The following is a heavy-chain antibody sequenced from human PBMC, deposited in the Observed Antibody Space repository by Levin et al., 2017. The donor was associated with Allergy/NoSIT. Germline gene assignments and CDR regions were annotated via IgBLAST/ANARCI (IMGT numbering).Heavy chain of an antibody. CDR1: GFTFSSYA. CDR3: AKDDSGYDSWGGPFDY. D-gene: IGHD5-12*01. V-gene: IGHV3-23*01. Sequence: RGSLRLSCAASGFTFSSYAMSWVRQAPGKGLEWVSAISGSGGYTYYADSVKGRFTISRDNSKNTLYLQMNSLRAEDTAVYYCAKDDSGYDSWGGPFDYWGQGTLVTVSS. CDR2: ISGSGGYT. J-gene: IGHJ4*02.